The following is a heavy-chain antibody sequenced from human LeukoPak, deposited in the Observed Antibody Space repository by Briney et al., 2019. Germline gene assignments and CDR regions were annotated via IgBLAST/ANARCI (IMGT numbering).Heavy chain of an antibody. CDR3: ARQEGVEMATSLAAFDY. V-gene: IGHV4-4*07. J-gene: IGHJ4*02. CDR1: GGSISSYY. Sequence: PSETLSLTCTVSGGSISSYYWSWIRQPAGKGLEWIGRIYTSGSTNYNPSLKSRVTISVDTSKNQFSLKLSSVTAADTAVYYCARQEGVEMATSLAAFDYWGQGTLVTVSS. CDR2: IYTSGST. D-gene: IGHD5-24*01.